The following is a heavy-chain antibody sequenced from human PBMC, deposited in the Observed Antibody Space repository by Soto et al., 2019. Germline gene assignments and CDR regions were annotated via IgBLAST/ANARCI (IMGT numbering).Heavy chain of an antibody. V-gene: IGHV4-4*02. Sequence: SETLSLTCAVSGGSISSSNWWSWVRQPPGKGLEWIGEIYHSGSTNYNPSLKSRVTISVDKSKNQFSLKLSSVTAVDTAVYYCASRYYDSSGYYLNWGQGTLVTVSS. CDR2: IYHSGST. J-gene: IGHJ4*02. D-gene: IGHD3-22*01. CDR1: GGSISSSNW. CDR3: ASRYYDSSGYYLN.